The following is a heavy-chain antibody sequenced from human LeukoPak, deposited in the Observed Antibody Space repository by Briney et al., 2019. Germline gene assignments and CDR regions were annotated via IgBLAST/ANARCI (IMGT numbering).Heavy chain of an antibody. D-gene: IGHD3-3*01. CDR2: ISGSGGNT. CDR3: AKDTFWFDC. J-gene: IGHJ4*02. V-gene: IGHV3-23*01. Sequence: PGASLRLSCAGSRFPFGSYAMSWVRQTPGKGLELVSSISGSGGNTHYADSVKGRFTISRDNSKNTLYLQMNSLRAEDTAVYNCAKDTFWFDCWGQGTVVTVSS. CDR1: RFPFGSYA.